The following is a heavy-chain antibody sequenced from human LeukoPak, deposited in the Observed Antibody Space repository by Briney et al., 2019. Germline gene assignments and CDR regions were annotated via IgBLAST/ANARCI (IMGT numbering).Heavy chain of an antibody. J-gene: IGHJ4*02. CDR1: GASISAFH. CDR3: ARKDGDY. Sequence: SETLSLTCTVSGASISAFHWTWFRQPAGKGLEWIGPIYSSGSTLFNPSLKSRVAMSVDLTKNQLSLKLTSVTAADTAMYYCARKDGDYGGGGPLLTVSS. CDR2: IYSSGST. V-gene: IGHV4-4*07.